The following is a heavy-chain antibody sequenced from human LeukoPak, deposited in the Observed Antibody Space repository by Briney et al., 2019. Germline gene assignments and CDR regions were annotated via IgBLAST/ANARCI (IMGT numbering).Heavy chain of an antibody. V-gene: IGHV3-7*01. J-gene: IGHJ3*02. Sequence: GGSLRLSCVASTFTFSKYWMSWVRQAPGKGLEWVANINQGSSEKNYVDSVKGRFTISRDNTKNSLYLQKNNLKVEDTAVYYCATYDYGDYAFLIWGQGTMVTVSS. CDR3: ATYDYGDYAFLI. D-gene: IGHD4-17*01. CDR1: TFTFSKYW. CDR2: INQGSSEK.